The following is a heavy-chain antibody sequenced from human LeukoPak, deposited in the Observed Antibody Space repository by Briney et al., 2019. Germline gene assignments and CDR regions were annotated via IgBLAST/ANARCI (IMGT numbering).Heavy chain of an antibody. CDR2: ISSSGSTI. Sequence: GGSLRLSCAASGFTFSSYEMNWVRQAPGKGLEWVSYISSSGSTIYYADSVKGRFTISRDNAKNSLYLQMNSLRAEDTAVYYCARLAAAGTSWFDPWGQGTLVTVSS. D-gene: IGHD6-13*01. CDR1: GFTFSSYE. V-gene: IGHV3-48*03. CDR3: ARLAAAGTSWFDP. J-gene: IGHJ5*02.